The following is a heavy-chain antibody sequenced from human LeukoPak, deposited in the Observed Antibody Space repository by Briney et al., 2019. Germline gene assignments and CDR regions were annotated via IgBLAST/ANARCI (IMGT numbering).Heavy chain of an antibody. Sequence: PGGSLRLSCAASGFTFSSYWMSWVRQAPGKGLEWVANIKQDGSEKYYVDSVKGRFTISRDNAKNSLYLQMNSLRAEDTAVYYCAKDRYYGSGSYMDVWGKGTTVTVSS. CDR3: AKDRYYGSGSYMDV. V-gene: IGHV3-7*01. CDR1: GFTFSSYW. J-gene: IGHJ6*03. CDR2: IKQDGSEK. D-gene: IGHD3-10*01.